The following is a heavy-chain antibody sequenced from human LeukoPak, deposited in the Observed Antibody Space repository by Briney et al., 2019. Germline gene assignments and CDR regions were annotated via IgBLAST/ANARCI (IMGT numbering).Heavy chain of an antibody. Sequence: ASVKVSCKASGYTFSDYGVTWVRQAPGQGLEWMGWISVSSGTTTYAEVFQGRLTLTTDASTNTAFMDLTSLTSDDTAVYYCARDVSRGYMDYWGAGSLFTVAS. V-gene: IGHV1-18*01. D-gene: IGHD1-1*01. CDR3: ARDVSRGYMDY. J-gene: IGHJ4*01. CDR2: ISVSSGTT. CDR1: GYTFSDYG.